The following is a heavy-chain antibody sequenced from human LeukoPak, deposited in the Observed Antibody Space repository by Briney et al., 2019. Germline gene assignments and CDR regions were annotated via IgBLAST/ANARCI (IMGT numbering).Heavy chain of an antibody. CDR3: AREGGFYCSSTSCYGLDY. J-gene: IGHJ4*02. CDR2: IYYSGST. V-gene: IGHV4-30-4*08. CDR1: WGSISSGDYY. D-gene: IGHD2-2*01. Sequence: SQTLSLTCILCWGSISSGDYYWSWIRQPPGKGLEWIGYIYYSGSTYYNPSLKSRVTISVDTSKNQFSLKLSSVTAADTAVYYCAREGGFYCSSTSCYGLDYWGQGTLVTVSS.